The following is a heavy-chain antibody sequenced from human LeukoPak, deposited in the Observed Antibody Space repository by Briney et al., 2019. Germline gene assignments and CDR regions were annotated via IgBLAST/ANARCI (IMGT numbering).Heavy chain of an antibody. CDR2: IKQDGSEK. D-gene: IGHD3-10*01. V-gene: IGHV3-7*01. J-gene: IGHJ5*02. CDR1: GFHFTTYW. CDR3: ARPLMYYYGSETYFWFDP. Sequence: GGSLRLSCAASGFHFTTYWMGWVRQAPGKGLEWVANIKQDGSEKYYVDSVKGRFTISRDNAKNSLSLQMNSLRAEDTAVYYCARPLMYYYGSETYFWFDPWGQGTLVTVSS.